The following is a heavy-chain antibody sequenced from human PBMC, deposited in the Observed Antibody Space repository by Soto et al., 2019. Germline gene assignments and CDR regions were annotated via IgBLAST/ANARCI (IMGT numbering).Heavy chain of an antibody. D-gene: IGHD6-25*01. J-gene: IGHJ4*02. V-gene: IGHV4-4*07. CDR1: GGSISAYY. CDR3: PRALSSAAGLYFDY. CDR2: VHATDGT. Sequence: ASETLSLTCTVSGGSISAYYWSWIRQPAGKGMEWVGRVHATDGTKYNPSLKSRVTMSIDTSKNQFSLNLGSLTAADTAVYYCPRALSSAAGLYFDYWGQGILVTFYS.